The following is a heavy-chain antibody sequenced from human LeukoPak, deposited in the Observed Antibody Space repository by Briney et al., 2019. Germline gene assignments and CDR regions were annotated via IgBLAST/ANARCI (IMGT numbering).Heavy chain of an antibody. CDR3: ARDHDLAVPAAAYYYYYMDV. CDR1: GYTFTGYY. J-gene: IGHJ6*03. D-gene: IGHD2-2*01. V-gene: IGHV1-2*02. CDR2: INPNSGGT. Sequence: GASVKVSCKASGYTFTGYYMHWVRQAPGQGLEWMGWINPNSGGTNYAQKFQGRVTMTRDTSISTAYMELSRLRSDDTAVYYCARDHDLAVPAAAYYYYYMDVWGKGTTVTVSS.